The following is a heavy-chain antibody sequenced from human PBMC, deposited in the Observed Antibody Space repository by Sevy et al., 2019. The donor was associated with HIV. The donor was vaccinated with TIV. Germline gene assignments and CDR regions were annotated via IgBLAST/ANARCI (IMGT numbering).Heavy chain of an antibody. CDR1: GFTFGDYA. V-gene: IGHV3-49*01. D-gene: IGHD5-18*01. J-gene: IGHJ3*02. CDR3: TRGYSYGYDAFDI. Sequence: GGSLRLSCTASGFTFGDYAMSWFRQAPGKGLEWVGFIRSKAYGGTTEYTASVKGRFTISRDDSKSIAYLQMNSLKTEDTAVYYCTRGYSYGYDAFDIWGQGTMVTVSS. CDR2: IRSKAYGGTT.